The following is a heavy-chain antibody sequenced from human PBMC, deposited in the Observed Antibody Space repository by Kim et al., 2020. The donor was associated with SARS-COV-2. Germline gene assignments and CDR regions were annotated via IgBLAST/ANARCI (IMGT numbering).Heavy chain of an antibody. J-gene: IGHJ6*02. V-gene: IGHV1-18*01. Sequence: QKLKGRVTMTTDTSTSTAYMELRSLRSDDTAVYYCARDQGWSGYYYGMDVWGQGTTVTVSS. CDR3: ARDQGWSGYYYGMDV. D-gene: IGHD6-19*01.